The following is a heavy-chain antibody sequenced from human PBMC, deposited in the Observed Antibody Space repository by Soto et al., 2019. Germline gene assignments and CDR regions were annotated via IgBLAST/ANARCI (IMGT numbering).Heavy chain of an antibody. CDR1: GGSFSGYY. V-gene: IGHV4-34*01. D-gene: IGHD6-13*01. Sequence: QVQLQQWGAGLLKPSETLSLTCAVYGGSFSGYYWSWIRQPPGKGLEWIGEINHSGSTNYNPSLKSRVTISVDTSKNQFSLKLSSVTAADTAVYYCARPRSSWLQGWFDPWGQGTLVTVSS. CDR2: INHSGST. CDR3: ARPRSSWLQGWFDP. J-gene: IGHJ5*02.